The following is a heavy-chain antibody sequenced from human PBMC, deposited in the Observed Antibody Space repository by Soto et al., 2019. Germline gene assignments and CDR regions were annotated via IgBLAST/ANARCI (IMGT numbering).Heavy chain of an antibody. CDR3: ARAGWFHDA. D-gene: IGHD3-10*01. J-gene: IGHJ5*02. Sequence: QVQLVQSGAEERKPGASVKLSCRASGYTFTSYAIHWVRQAPGQRLEWMGWINPATGHTEYSQKFQGRVTITRDTSPTAAYSQLSSLSTDDRAVYYCARAGWFHDAWGQGTVVTVS. CDR2: INPATGHT. V-gene: IGHV1-3*05. CDR1: GYTFTSYA.